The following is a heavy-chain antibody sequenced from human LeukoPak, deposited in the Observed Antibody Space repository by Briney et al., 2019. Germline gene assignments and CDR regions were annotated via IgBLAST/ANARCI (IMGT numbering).Heavy chain of an antibody. J-gene: IGHJ4*02. V-gene: IGHV4-38-2*02. CDR3: ARDSATWAMVTHVDY. D-gene: IGHD4-17*01. CDR1: GYSISSGYY. CDR2: IYHSGST. Sequence: SETLSLTCTVSGYSISSGYYWGWIRQPPGKGLEWIGSIYHSGSTYYNPSLKSRVTISVDTSKNQFSLKLSSVTAADTAVYYCARDSATWAMVTHVDYWGQGTLVTVSS.